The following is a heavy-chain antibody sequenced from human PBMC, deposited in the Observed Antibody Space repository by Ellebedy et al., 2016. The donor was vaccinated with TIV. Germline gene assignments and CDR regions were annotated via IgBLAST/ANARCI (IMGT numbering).Heavy chain of an antibody. Sequence: ASVKVSCKTSGYIFTAYYIHWVRQAPGQGLEWMGWINPDSGGTNFPQKFQGRVTMARDPSVNTAYMELSRLQSDDTAVHYCARVLRATSGMDVWGQGTTVTVS. CDR3: ARVLRATSGMDV. CDR1: GYIFTAYY. J-gene: IGHJ6*02. V-gene: IGHV1-2*02. D-gene: IGHD4/OR15-4a*01. CDR2: INPDSGGT.